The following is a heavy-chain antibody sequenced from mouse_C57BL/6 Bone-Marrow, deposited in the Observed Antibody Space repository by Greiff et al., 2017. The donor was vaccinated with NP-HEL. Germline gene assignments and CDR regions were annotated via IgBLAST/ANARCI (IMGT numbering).Heavy chain of an antibody. Sequence: QVQLQQSGAELAKPGASVKLSCKASGYTFTSYWMHWVKQRPGQGLEWIGYINPSSGYTKYNQKFKDKATLTAAKSSSTAYMQLSSLTYEDSAVYYCAIIGLPGKFDYWGQGTTLTVSS. J-gene: IGHJ2*01. D-gene: IGHD2-4*01. CDR2: INPSSGYT. CDR3: AIIGLPGKFDY. V-gene: IGHV1-7*01. CDR1: GYTFTSYW.